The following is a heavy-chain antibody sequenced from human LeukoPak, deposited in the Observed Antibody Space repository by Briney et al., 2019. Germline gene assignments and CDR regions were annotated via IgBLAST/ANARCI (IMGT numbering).Heavy chain of an antibody. CDR3: ARERRSGTYFYFDY. CDR1: GGSISSYY. CDR2: ISYSGST. V-gene: IGHV4-59*01. D-gene: IGHD1-26*01. Sequence: SQTLSLTCTVSGGSISSYYWSWIRQPPGKGLEWVGYISYSGSTNYNPSLKSRVTISVDTSKNQFSLKLSSVTAADTAVYYCARERRSGTYFYFDYWGQGTLVTVSS. J-gene: IGHJ4*02.